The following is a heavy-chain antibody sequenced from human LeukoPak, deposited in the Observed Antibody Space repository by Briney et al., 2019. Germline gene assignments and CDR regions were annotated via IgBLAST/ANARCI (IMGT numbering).Heavy chain of an antibody. CDR3: AGEKCSGGSCYSPLHYYGMDV. V-gene: IGHV1-2*02. CDR1: GYTFTGYY. CDR2: INPNSGGT. D-gene: IGHD2-15*01. J-gene: IGHJ6*02. Sequence: ASVKVSCKASGYTFTGYYMHWVRQAPGQGLEWMGWINPNSGGTNYAQKFQGRVTMTRDTSISTAYMGLSRLRSDDTAVYYCAGEKCSGGSCYSPLHYYGMDVWGQGTTVTVSS.